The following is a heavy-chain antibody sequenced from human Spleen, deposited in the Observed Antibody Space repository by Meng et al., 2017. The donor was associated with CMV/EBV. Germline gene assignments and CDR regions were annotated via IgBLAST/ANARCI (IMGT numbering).Heavy chain of an antibody. CDR3: AKDEYYDFWSGYYRSYYYYGMDV. CDR1: GFTFNTFS. V-gene: IGHV3-48*01. CDR2: ISSGSSSI. J-gene: IGHJ6*02. D-gene: IGHD3-3*01. Sequence: GGSLRLSCAASGFTFNTFSMNWVRQAPGKGLEWVSHISSGSSSIYYADSVKGRFTISRDNSKNTLYLQMNSLRAEDTAVYYCAKDEYYDFWSGYYRSYYYYGMDVWGQGTTVTVSS.